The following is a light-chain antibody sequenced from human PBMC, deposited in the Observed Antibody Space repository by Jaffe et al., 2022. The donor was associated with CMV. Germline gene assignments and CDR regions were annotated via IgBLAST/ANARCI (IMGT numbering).Light chain of an antibody. CDR1: QGISNC. CDR2: DAS. Sequence: DIQMTQSPSSLSASVGDRLTIACQASQGISNCLNWYQQKPGKPPKLLISDASNLEPGVPSRFSGSGSGTDFTFTISNLQPEDIATYYCQQCANLPLTFGPGTKLDLQ. CDR3: QQCANLPLT. V-gene: IGKV1-33*01. J-gene: IGKJ3*01.